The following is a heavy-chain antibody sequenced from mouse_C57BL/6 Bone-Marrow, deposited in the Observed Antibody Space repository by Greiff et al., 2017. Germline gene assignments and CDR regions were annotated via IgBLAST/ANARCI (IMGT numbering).Heavy chain of an antibody. CDR3: ARVGMVTTWYFDV. CDR1: GYTFTDYY. CDR2: INPYNGDT. J-gene: IGHJ1*03. Sequence: EVQLQQSGPVLVKPGASVKMSCKASGYTFTDYYMNWVKQSHGKSLEWIGVINPYNGDTSYNQKFKGKATLTVDKSSSTAYMELNSLTSEDSAFYYCARVGMVTTWYFDVWGTGTTVTVSS. D-gene: IGHD2-2*01. V-gene: IGHV1-19*01.